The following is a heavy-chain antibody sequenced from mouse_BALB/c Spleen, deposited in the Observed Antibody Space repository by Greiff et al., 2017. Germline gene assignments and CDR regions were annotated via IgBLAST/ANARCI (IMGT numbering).Heavy chain of an antibody. CDR3: ASSRDGNVRVFDY. Sequence: VQLQQSGAELVKPGASVKLSCTASGFNIKDTYMHWVKQRPEQGLEWIGRIDPANGNTKYDPKFQGKATITADKSSSTAYMQLSSLTSEDSAVYYCASSRDGNVRVFDYWGQGTTLTVSS. D-gene: IGHD2-1*01. CDR1: GFNIKDTY. CDR2: IDPANGNT. J-gene: IGHJ2*01. V-gene: IGHV14-3*02.